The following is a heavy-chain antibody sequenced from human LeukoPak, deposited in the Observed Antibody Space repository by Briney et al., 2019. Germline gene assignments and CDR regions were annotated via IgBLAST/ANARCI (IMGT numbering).Heavy chain of an antibody. V-gene: IGHV3-33*01. D-gene: IGHD2-15*01. CDR2: IWYDGSNK. J-gene: IGHJ4*02. CDR1: GFTFSSYG. CDR3: ARDPPPYCSGGSCLTGTFDY. Sequence: GRSLGLSCAASGFTFSSYGMHWVRQAPGKGLEWVAVIWYDGSNKYYADSVKGRFTISRDNSKNTLYLQMNSLRAEDTAVYYCARDPPPYCSGGSCLTGTFDYWGQGTLVTVSS.